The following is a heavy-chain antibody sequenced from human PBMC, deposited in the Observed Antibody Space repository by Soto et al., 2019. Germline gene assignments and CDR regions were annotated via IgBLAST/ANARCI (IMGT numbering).Heavy chain of an antibody. Sequence: ASVKVSCKTSGYTFPSYGISWVRQAPGQGLEWMGWISAYNGNTNYAQKLQGRVTMTTDTSTSTAYMELRSLRSDDTAVYYCALTYYYDSSGYPGAFDIWGQGTMVTVSS. V-gene: IGHV1-18*01. J-gene: IGHJ3*02. D-gene: IGHD3-22*01. CDR1: GYTFPSYG. CDR3: ALTYYYDSSGYPGAFDI. CDR2: ISAYNGNT.